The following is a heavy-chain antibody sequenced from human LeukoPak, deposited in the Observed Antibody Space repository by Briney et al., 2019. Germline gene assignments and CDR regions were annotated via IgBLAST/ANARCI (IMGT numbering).Heavy chain of an antibody. V-gene: IGHV4-38-2*02. D-gene: IGHD6-13*01. Sequence: PSETLSLTCTVSGYSISSGYYWGRIRQPPGKGLEWIGSIYHSGSTYYNPSLKSRVTISVDTSKNQFSLKLSSVTAADTAVYYCTRVGIAAAGTVGVFVYWGQGTLVTVSS. CDR1: GYSISSGYY. CDR2: IYHSGST. CDR3: TRVGIAAAGTVGVFVY. J-gene: IGHJ4*02.